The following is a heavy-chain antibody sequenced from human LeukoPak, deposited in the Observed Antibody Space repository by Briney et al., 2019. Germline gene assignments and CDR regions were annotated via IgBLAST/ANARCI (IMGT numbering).Heavy chain of an antibody. CDR1: GGTFSSYA. CDR3: ARSIAARPYYYYYMDV. V-gene: IGHV1-69*13. D-gene: IGHD6-6*01. J-gene: IGHJ6*03. Sequence: SVKVSCKASGGTFSSYAISWVRQAPGQGLEWMGGIIPIFGIANYAQKFQGRVTITADESTSTAYMELSSLRSEDTAVYYCARSIAARPYYYYYMDVWGKGTTVTVSS. CDR2: IIPIFGIA.